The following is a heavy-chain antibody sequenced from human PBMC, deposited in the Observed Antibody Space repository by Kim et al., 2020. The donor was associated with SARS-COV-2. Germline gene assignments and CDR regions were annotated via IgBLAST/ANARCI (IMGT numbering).Heavy chain of an antibody. CDR2: ISSNSASI. J-gene: IGHJ4*02. CDR3: TTQLFSVADNY. V-gene: IGHV3-21*01. D-gene: IGHD6-19*01. CDR1: GFSFSSYK. Sequence: GGSLRLSCAASGFSFSSYKMNWVRQAPGKGLEWVSVISSNSASIYYADSVKGRFTISRDNTKNSLYLQMNSLRVEDTAVYYCTTQLFSVADNYWGQGTLLTVSS.